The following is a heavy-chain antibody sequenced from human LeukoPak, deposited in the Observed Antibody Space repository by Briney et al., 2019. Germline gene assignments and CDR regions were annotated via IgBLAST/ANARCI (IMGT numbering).Heavy chain of an antibody. D-gene: IGHD5-12*01. CDR2: INQVGSEK. CDR1: GFSFNNDW. V-gene: IGHV3-7*01. CDR3: VRQYSGSYPHFYSYMDV. Sequence: GGSLRLSCAASGFSFNNDWMSWVRQAPGKGLEWVANINQVGSEKWYVDSVKGRFTISRDNAKNSLYLQMNSLRAEDTAVYYYVRQYSGSYPHFYSYMDVWGKGTTVTVSS. J-gene: IGHJ6*03.